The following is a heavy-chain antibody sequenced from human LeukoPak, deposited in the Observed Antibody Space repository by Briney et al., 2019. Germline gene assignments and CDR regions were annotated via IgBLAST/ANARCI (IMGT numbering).Heavy chain of an antibody. CDR3: AKGASIAVAGTLDY. J-gene: IGHJ4*02. Sequence: GRPLRLSCAVSGFTFDDYATHWVRQAPGKGLEWVSGISWNSGSIDYADSVKGRFTISRDNAKNSLYLQMNSLRAEDTALYYCAKGASIAVAGTLDYWGQGTLVTVSS. V-gene: IGHV3-9*01. CDR2: ISWNSGSI. CDR1: GFTFDDYA. D-gene: IGHD6-19*01.